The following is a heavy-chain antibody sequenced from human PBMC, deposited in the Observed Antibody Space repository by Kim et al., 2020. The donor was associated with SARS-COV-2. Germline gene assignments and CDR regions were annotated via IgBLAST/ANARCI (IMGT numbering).Heavy chain of an antibody. V-gene: IGHV3-66*01. Sequence: GGSLRLSCAASGFTVSSNYMSWVRQAPGKGLEWVSVIYSGGSTYYADSVKGRFTISRDNSKNTLYLQMNSLRAEDTAVYYCARDGLGLVSGSYYDRPKTKAKYYYYGMDVWGQGTTVTVSS. J-gene: IGHJ6*02. CDR2: IYSGGST. D-gene: IGHD1-26*01. CDR1: GFTVSSNY. CDR3: ARDGLGLVSGSYYDRPKTKAKYYYYGMDV.